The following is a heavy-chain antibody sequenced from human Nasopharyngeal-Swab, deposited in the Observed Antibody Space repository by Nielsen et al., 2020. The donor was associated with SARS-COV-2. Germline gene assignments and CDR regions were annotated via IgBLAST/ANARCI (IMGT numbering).Heavy chain of an antibody. V-gene: IGHV4-34*01. D-gene: IGHD3-22*01. Sequence: RQAPGKGLEWIGSIYHSGSTNYNPSLKSRVTISVDTSKNQFSLKLSSVTAADTAVYYCARGSLVVVTIAPFDYWGQGTLVTVSS. CDR2: IYHSGST. J-gene: IGHJ4*02. CDR3: ARGSLVVVTIAPFDY.